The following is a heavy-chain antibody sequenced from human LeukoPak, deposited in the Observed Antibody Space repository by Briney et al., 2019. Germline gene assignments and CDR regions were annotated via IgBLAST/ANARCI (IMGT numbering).Heavy chain of an antibody. CDR3: AREGSDWNYYYYMDV. CDR2: IKQDGSEK. CDR1: GFTFSLYW. D-gene: IGHD6-19*01. Sequence: PAGGSLRLSCAASGFTFSLYWMSWVRQAPGKGLEWVANIKQDGSEKYYVDSVKGRFTISRDNAKNSLYLQMNSLRAEDTAVYYCAREGSDWNYYYYMDVWGKGTTVTISS. V-gene: IGHV3-7*01. J-gene: IGHJ6*03.